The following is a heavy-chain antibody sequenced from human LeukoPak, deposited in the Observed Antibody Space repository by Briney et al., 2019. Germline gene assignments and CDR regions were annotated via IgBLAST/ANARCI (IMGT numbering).Heavy chain of an antibody. V-gene: IGHV3-23*01. CDR1: GFTLSNYD. D-gene: IGHD3-10*01. J-gene: IGHJ4*02. Sequence: GGSLRLSCAASGFTLSNYDMIWVRQAPGRGLEWVSGLRESGGGTYYIDSVKGRFTISRDNSKNTLYLQMNSLRAEDTAVYYCARRGIVVRGFLIGLHKQVYYFDSWGQGTLVTVSS. CDR3: ARRGIVVRGFLIGLHKQVYYFDS. CDR2: LRESGGGT.